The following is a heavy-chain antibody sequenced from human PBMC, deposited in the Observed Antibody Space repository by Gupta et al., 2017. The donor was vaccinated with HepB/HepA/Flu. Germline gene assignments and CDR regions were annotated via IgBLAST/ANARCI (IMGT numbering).Heavy chain of an antibody. V-gene: IGHV3-48*02. Sequence: EVQLVESGGGLVQPGGSLRLSCAASGFTFSSYSMNWVRQAPGKGLEWVSYISSSSSTIYYADSVKGRFTISRDNAKNSLYLQMNSLRDEDTAVYYCARVSSGIYYYYYYMDVWGKGTTVTVSS. J-gene: IGHJ6*03. D-gene: IGHD1-26*01. CDR1: GFTFSSYS. CDR2: ISSSSSTI. CDR3: ARVSSGIYYYYYYMDV.